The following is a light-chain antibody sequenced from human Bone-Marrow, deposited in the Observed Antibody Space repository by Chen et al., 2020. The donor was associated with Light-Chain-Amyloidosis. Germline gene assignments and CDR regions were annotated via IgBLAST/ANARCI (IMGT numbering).Light chain of an antibody. V-gene: IGLV3-25*03. CDR1: DLPTKY. J-gene: IGLJ2*01. Sequence: SYELTQPPSVSVSPGQTARLTCSGDDLPTKYAYWYQQKPGQAPVLVIHRDTERPSGISDRFSGSNSGTTATLTISGGQAEDEADYHCQSADSSGTYEVIFGGGTKLTGL. CDR2: RDT. CDR3: QSADSSGTYEVI.